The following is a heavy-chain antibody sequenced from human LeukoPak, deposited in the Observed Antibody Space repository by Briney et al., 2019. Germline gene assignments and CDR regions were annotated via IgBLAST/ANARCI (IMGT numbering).Heavy chain of an antibody. CDR3: ARVSGSLDY. V-gene: IGHV1-2*06. J-gene: IGHJ4*02. CDR1: GYIFTDYY. D-gene: IGHD1-26*01. CDR2: INPNSGGT. Sequence: AASVKVSCTASGYIFTDYYMHWVRQAPGQELGWMGRINPNSGGTNYAQKFQGRVTMTRDTSISTAYMELSRLRSDDTAVYYCARVSGSLDYWGQGTLVTVSS.